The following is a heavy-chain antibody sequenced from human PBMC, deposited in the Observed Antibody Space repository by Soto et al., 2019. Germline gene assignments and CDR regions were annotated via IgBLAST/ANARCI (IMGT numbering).Heavy chain of an antibody. V-gene: IGHV3-23*01. CDR1: GFLFRYWF. CDR3: ANDQASTSYKKDF. CDR2: ISGSGGSK. D-gene: IGHD1-1*01. J-gene: IGHJ1*01. Sequence: PGGSLRIPCSAPGFLFRYWFYSWIRQAPGKGLECVSAISGSGGSKYYADSVKGRFTISRDNAKNSLYLQMNSLRAEDTAVYYFANDQASTSYKKDFWGQDTLVTGSS.